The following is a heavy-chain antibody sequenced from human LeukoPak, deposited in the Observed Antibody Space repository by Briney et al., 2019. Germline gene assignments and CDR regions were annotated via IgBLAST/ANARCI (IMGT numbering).Heavy chain of an antibody. J-gene: IGHJ4*02. V-gene: IGHV3-7*01. Sequence: GGSLRLPCAASEFTFSNYWMSWVRQAPGKGLEWVAKIKQEGSETYSVDSVKGRFTISRDNAKNSLYLQMNSLRAEDTAVYYCARGGQYSGYYYFDYWGQGTLVTVSS. CDR2: IKQEGSET. D-gene: IGHD3-22*01. CDR3: ARGGQYSGYYYFDY. CDR1: EFTFSNYW.